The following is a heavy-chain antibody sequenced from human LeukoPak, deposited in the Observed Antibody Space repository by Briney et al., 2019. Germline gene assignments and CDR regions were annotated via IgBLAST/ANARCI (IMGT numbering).Heavy chain of an antibody. CDR2: ISGDGGST. D-gene: IGHD6-19*01. CDR3: AEVSSGWYQPFDY. CDR1: GFTFDDYA. Sequence: GGSLRLSCAASGFTFDDYAMHWVRQAPGKGLEWVSLISGDGGSTYYADSVKGRFTISRDNSKNSLYLQMNSLRTEDTALYYCAEVSSGWYQPFDYWGQGTLVTVSS. V-gene: IGHV3-43*02. J-gene: IGHJ4*02.